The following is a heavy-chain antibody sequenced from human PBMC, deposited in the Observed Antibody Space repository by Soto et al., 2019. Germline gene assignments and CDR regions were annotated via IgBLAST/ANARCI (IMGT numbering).Heavy chain of an antibody. D-gene: IGHD3-22*01. V-gene: IGHV1-24*01. J-gene: IGHJ4*02. Sequence: GASVKVSCKVSGYTLTELSMHWVRQAPGKGLEWMGGFDPEDGETIYAQKFQGRVTMTEDTSTDTAYMELSSLGSEDTAVYYCATRPYYDSSGYGPWDYWGQGTLVTVSS. CDR1: GYTLTELS. CDR2: FDPEDGET. CDR3: ATRPYYDSSGYGPWDY.